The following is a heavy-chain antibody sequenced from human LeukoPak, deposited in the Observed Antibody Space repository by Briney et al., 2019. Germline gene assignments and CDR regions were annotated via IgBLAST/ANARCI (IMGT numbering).Heavy chain of an antibody. V-gene: IGHV3-7*01. CDR1: GFTFSSYW. J-gene: IGHJ6*03. Sequence: PGGSLRLSCAASGFTFSSYWMSWVRQAPGKGLEWVAYIKQDGSEKYYVDSVKGRFTISRDNAKNSLDLQMNGLRAEDTAVYYCARVGSCSSTSCYVYYYYYYMDVWGKGTTVTVSS. D-gene: IGHD2-2*01. CDR2: IKQDGSEK. CDR3: ARVGSCSSTSCYVYYYYYYMDV.